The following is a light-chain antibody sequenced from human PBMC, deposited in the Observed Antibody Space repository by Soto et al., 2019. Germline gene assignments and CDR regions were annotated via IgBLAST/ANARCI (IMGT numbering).Light chain of an antibody. CDR2: LNSDGSH. CDR1: SGHSTYA. CDR3: QTWGTGIGGT. J-gene: IGLJ3*02. V-gene: IGLV4-69*01. Sequence: QAVVTQSPSASASLGASVKITCTLSSGHSTYAIAWHQQQPEKGPRYLMRLNSDGSHNKGDGIPDRFSGSSSGAERYLIISSLQSEDEADYYCQTWGTGIGGTFGGGTKLTVL.